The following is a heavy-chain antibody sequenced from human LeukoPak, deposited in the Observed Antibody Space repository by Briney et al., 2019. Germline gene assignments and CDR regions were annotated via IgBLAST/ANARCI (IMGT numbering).Heavy chain of an antibody. J-gene: IGHJ6*03. CDR1: GFTFSSYS. CDR2: ISSSSSYI. Sequence: PGGSLRLSCAASGFTFSSYSMNWVRQAPGKGLEWVSSISSSSSYIYYADSVKGRFTTSRDNAKNSLYLQMNSLRAEDTAVYYCARKGGYSSSWYRGYYYYYMDVWGKGTTVTISS. V-gene: IGHV3-21*01. CDR3: ARKGGYSSSWYRGYYYYYMDV. D-gene: IGHD6-13*01.